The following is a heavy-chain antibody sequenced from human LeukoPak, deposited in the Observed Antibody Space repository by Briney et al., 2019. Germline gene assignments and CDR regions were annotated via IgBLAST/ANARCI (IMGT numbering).Heavy chain of an antibody. V-gene: IGHV2-5*02. CDR2: IYWDEDK. CDR1: GFSLSSRGVG. CDR3: AHDKRYSFDLFAN. J-gene: IGHJ4*02. D-gene: IGHD5-18*01. Sequence: SGPTLVKPTPTLTLTCIFSGFSLSSRGVGVGWIRQPPGKALEWIALIYWDEDKLYNTYLKSRLTITKDTSKNQVVLTMTNTALVSTATYYCAHDKRYSFDLFANWGQGTLVTVSS.